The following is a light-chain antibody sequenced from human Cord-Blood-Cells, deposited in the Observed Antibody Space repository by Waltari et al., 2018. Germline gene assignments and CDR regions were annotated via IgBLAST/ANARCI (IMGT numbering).Light chain of an antibody. Sequence: QPALTQPASVSGPPGQSIPISCTGTSSDVGGYNYASWYQQHPGKAPKLMIYDVSKRPSGVSNRFSGSKSGNTASLTISGLQAEDEADYYCSSYTSSSTYVFGTGTKVTVL. CDR1: SSDVGGYNY. CDR3: SSYTSSSTYV. CDR2: DVS. V-gene: IGLV2-14*01. J-gene: IGLJ1*01.